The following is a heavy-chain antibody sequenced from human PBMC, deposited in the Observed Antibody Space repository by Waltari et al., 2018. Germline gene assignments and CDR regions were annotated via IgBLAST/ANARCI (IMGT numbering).Heavy chain of an antibody. V-gene: IGHV3-23*02. CDR2: ISGSGGRT. CDR3: ARDLMLDTAMVNAFDI. Sequence: EVHLLESGGGLVQPGGSLRLSCAASGFTFSDYAMSWVRQAPGKGLEWVSGISGSGGRTYYRESVKGRFAISRDNSKNTLYLQMNSLRGDDTAVYYCARDLMLDTAMVNAFDIWGQGTMVTVSS. J-gene: IGHJ3*02. CDR1: GFTFSDYA. D-gene: IGHD5-18*01.